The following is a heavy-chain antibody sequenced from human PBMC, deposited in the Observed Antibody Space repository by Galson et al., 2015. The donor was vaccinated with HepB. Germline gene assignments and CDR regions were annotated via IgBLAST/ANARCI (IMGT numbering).Heavy chain of an antibody. CDR3: ARGGSRIAAAAVDWFDP. CDR2: INPSGGST. V-gene: IGHV1-46*03. Sequence: SVKVSCKASGYTFTSYYMHWVRQAPGQGLEWMGIINPSGGSTSYAQKFQGRVTMTRDTSTSTVYMELSSLRSEDTAVYYCARGGSRIAAAAVDWFDPWGQGTLVTVSS. J-gene: IGHJ5*02. D-gene: IGHD6-13*01. CDR1: GYTFTSYY.